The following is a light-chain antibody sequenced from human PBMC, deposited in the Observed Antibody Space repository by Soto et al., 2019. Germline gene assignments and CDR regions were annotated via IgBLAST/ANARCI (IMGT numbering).Light chain of an antibody. V-gene: IGKV1-5*01. Sequence: DIQMTQSPSTLSASVGDRVTITCRASESVGLWLAWYQQKPGKAPKALIYHASNLESGVPSRFSGSGSGTDFTLIINSLQPDDFATYYCQHYNSFPLTFGGGTTVESK. CDR1: ESVGLW. CDR3: QHYNSFPLT. CDR2: HAS. J-gene: IGKJ4*01.